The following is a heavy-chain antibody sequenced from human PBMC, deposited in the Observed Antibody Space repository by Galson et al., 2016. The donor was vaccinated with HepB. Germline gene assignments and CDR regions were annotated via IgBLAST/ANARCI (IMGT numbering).Heavy chain of an antibody. V-gene: IGHV3-7*03. Sequence: SLRLSCAASGFTFSSYWMSWVRQAPGKGLEWVANINQDGSEKNYVDSVKGRFTISRDNAKNSLYVQMNNLRAEDTAVYYCARDFSGRWCSPNFHYYGMDVWGQGTTVTVSS. D-gene: IGHD6-19*01. CDR1: GFTFSSYW. CDR2: INQDGSEK. CDR3: ARDFSGRWCSPNFHYYGMDV. J-gene: IGHJ6*02.